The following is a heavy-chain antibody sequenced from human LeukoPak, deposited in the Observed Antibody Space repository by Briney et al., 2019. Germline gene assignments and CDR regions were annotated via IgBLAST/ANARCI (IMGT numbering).Heavy chain of an antibody. CDR3: AREDYVGVNFDY. D-gene: IGHD4-17*01. Sequence: PGGSLRLSXAASGFTFSSYSMNWVRQSPGKGLEWVSSISSSRSYIYYADSVKGRFTISRDNAKNSLYLQMNSLRVEDTAVYYCAREDYVGVNFDYWGQGTLVTVSS. CDR2: ISSSRSYI. CDR1: GFTFSSYS. V-gene: IGHV3-21*01. J-gene: IGHJ4*02.